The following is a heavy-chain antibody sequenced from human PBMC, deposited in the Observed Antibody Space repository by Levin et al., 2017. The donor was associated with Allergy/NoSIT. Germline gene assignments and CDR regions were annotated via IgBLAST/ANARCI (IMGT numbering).Heavy chain of an antibody. D-gene: IGHD6-13*01. J-gene: IGHJ3*02. CDR2: ISSSGSTI. CDR1: GFTFSDYY. V-gene: IGHV3-11*01. CDR3: ARFSSSWFNPDAFDI. Sequence: GGSLRLSCAASGFTFSDYYMSWICQAPGKGLEWVSYISSSGSTIYYADSVKGRFTISRDNAKNSLYLQMNSLRAEDTAVYYCARFSSSWFNPDAFDIWGQGTMVTVSS.